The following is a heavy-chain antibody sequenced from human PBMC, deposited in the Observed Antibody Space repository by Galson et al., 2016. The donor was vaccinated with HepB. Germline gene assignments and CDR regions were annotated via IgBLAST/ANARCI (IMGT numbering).Heavy chain of an antibody. D-gene: IGHD5/OR15-5a*01. Sequence: CAISGDSVSSNSAAWNWIRQSPSRGLEWLGRTYYRSKWYNDYAESVKSRITINPDTSKNQFSLQLNSVTPEDTAVYYCARVVGRGVYDGRFDYWGQGILATVSS. J-gene: IGHJ4*02. V-gene: IGHV6-1*01. CDR3: ARVVGRGVYDGRFDY. CDR1: GDSVSSNSAA. CDR2: TYYRSKWYN.